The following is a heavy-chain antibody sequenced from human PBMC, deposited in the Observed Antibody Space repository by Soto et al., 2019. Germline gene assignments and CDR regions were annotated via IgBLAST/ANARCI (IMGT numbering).Heavy chain of an antibody. CDR2: IYPGDSDT. D-gene: IGHD4-17*01. CDR1: GCSFTSYW. V-gene: IGHV5-51*01. Sequence: GESLKISCKGSGCSFTSYWIGWVRQMPGKGLEWMGIIYPGDSDTRYSPSFQGQVTISADKSISTAYLQWSSLKASDTAMYYCASHITVSHASYYYGMDVWGQGTTVTVSS. J-gene: IGHJ6*02. CDR3: ASHITVSHASYYYGMDV.